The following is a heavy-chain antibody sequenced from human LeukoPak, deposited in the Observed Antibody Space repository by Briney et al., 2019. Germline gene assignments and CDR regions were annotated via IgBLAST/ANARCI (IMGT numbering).Heavy chain of an antibody. CDR1: GFSPSTSVVG. V-gene: IGHV2-5*02. Sequence: SGPTLVKPTQTLTLTCTFSGFSPSTSVVGVGWIRQPPGKALEWLALIYWDDDKRYSPSLKSRLTITKDTSKKQVVLTMTNMDPVDTATYYCAYTEIQPSDFDYWGQGTLVTVSS. J-gene: IGHJ4*02. D-gene: IGHD5-18*01. CDR3: AYTEIQPSDFDY. CDR2: IYWDDDK.